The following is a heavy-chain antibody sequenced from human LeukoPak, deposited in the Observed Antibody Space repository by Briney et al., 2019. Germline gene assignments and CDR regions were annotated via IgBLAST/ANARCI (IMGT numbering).Heavy chain of an antibody. D-gene: IGHD1-26*01. V-gene: IGHV4-34*01. CDR2: INHSGSI. CDR3: ARGGGSYEYYFDY. CDR1: GGSFSGYY. J-gene: IGHJ4*02. Sequence: PSETLSLTCTVYGGSFSGYYWSWIRQPPGRGLEWIGEINHSGSINYNPSLKSRVTISVDTSKNQFSLKLSSVTAADTAVYYCARGGGSYEYYFDYWGQGTLVTVSS.